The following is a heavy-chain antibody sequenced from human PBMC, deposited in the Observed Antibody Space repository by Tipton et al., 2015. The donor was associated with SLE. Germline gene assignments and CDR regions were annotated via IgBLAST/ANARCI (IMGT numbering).Heavy chain of an antibody. D-gene: IGHD4-23*01. CDR1: GYTFTTSW. Sequence: VQLVQSGAEVKKPGESLKISCKGSGYTFTTSWIAWVRQMPGKGLEWMGIIYPGDSDTRYSPPWQGQVVISVDKSINTAYLQWSSLRASDTATYYCARAPGGGNFQFDYWGQGTLVTVSS. CDR3: ARAPGGGNFQFDY. CDR2: IYPGDSDT. J-gene: IGHJ4*02. V-gene: IGHV5-51*03.